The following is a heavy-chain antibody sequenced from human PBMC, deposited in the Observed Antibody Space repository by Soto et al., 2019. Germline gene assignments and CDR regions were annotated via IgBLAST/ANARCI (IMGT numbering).Heavy chain of an antibody. J-gene: IGHJ5*02. CDR3: ARAHGTSWYHWFDP. CDR1: GGNFTNYG. D-gene: IGHD6-13*01. V-gene: IGHV1-69*01. Sequence: QVQLVQSGAELKKPGSSVKVSCKASGGNFTNYGISWVRQAPGQGLEWMGGIIPLFGTTNYAQKFRGRVTVTADESTSTVYMELNSLRSEDTAIYYCARAHGTSWYHWFDPWGQGTLVTVSS. CDR2: IIPLFGTT.